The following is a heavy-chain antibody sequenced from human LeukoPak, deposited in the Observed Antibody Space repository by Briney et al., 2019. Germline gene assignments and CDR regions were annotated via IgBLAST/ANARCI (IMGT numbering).Heavy chain of an antibody. CDR2: INHSGST. D-gene: IGHD5-24*01. CDR3: ARLRGRDGYKSDY. V-gene: IGHV4-34*01. CDR1: GRSFSSYY. Sequence: SETLSLTCAVYGRSFSSYYWSWIRQPPGRGREGVGEINHSGSTNYNPSLKSRVTISVDTSKNQFSLKLSSVTAADTAVYYCARLRGRDGYKSDYWGQGTLVTVSS. J-gene: IGHJ4*02.